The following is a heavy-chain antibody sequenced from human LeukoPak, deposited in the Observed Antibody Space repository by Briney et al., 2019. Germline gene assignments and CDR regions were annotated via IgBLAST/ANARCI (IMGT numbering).Heavy chain of an antibody. J-gene: IGHJ6*02. CDR3: ASSDSKGPYYYYYHGMDV. CDR1: GGSFSGYY. CDR2: INHSGST. V-gene: IGHV4-34*01. D-gene: IGHD4-11*01. Sequence: PSETLSLTCAVYGGSFSGYYWSWIRQPPGKGLEWIGEINHSGSTNYNPSLKSRVTISVDTSKNQFSLKLSSVTAADTAVYYCASSDSKGPYYYYYHGMDVWGQGTTVTVSS.